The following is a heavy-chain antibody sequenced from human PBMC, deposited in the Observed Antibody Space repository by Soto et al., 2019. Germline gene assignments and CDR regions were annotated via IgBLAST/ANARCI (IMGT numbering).Heavy chain of an antibody. CDR1: GGTFSSYA. Sequence: SVKVSCKASGGTFSSYAISWVRQAPGQGLEWMGGIIPIFGTANYAQKFQGRVTITADKSTSTAYMELRSLRSEDTAVYYCATNKVGSSGWYDAFDIWGQGTMVTVSS. D-gene: IGHD6-19*01. CDR3: ATNKVGSSGWYDAFDI. CDR2: IIPIFGTA. V-gene: IGHV1-69*06. J-gene: IGHJ3*02.